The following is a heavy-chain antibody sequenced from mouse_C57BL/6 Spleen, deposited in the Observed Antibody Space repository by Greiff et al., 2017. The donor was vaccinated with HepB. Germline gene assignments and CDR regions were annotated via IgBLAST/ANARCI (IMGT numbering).Heavy chain of an antibody. J-gene: IGHJ1*03. CDR3: AREGGNWYFDV. CDR2: IRNKANGYTT. Sequence: DVKLVESGGGLVQPGGSLSLSCAASGFTFTDYYMSWVRQPPGKALEWLGFIRNKANGYTTEYSASVKGRFTISRDNSQSILYLQMNALRAEDSATYYCAREGGNWYFDVWGTGTTVTVSS. CDR1: GFTFTDYY. V-gene: IGHV7-3*01.